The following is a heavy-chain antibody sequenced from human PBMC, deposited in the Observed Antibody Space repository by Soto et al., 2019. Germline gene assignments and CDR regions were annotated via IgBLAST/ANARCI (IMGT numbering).Heavy chain of an antibody. J-gene: IGHJ4*02. CDR3: ASRGVRGYSSGYGPPPYFDY. D-gene: IGHD5-18*01. CDR2: IIPIFGTA. Sequence: GASVKVSCKASGGTFSSCAISWVRQAPGQGLEWMGGIIPIFGTANYGQKFQGRVTITADESTSPAYMELSSLRSEDTAVYHCASRGVRGYSSGYGPPPYFDYWGQGTLVTGS. CDR1: GGTFSSCA. V-gene: IGHV1-69*13.